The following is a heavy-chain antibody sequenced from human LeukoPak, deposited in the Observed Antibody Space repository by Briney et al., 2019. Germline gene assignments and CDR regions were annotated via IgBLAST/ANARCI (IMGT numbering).Heavy chain of an antibody. CDR3: ARDPGSLIPWADP. V-gene: IGHV4-59*01. D-gene: IGHD2-21*01. CDR2: IYYSGST. J-gene: IGHJ5*02. Sequence: ASETLSLTCTVSGGSISSYYWSWIRQPPGKGLEWIGYIYYSGSTNYNPSLKSRVTISVDTSKNQFSLKLSSVTAADTAVYYCARDPGSLIPWADPWGQGTLVTVSS. CDR1: GGSISSYY.